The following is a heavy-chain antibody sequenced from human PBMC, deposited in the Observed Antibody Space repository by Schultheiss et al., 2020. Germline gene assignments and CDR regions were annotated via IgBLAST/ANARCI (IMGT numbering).Heavy chain of an antibody. CDR2: ISAYNGNT. V-gene: IGHV1-18*01. Sequence: GESLKISCKASGYTFTSYGISWVRQAPGQGLEWMGWISAYNGNTNYAQKLQGRVTMTTDTSTSTAYMELSSLRSEDTAVYYCAREDRRRWLGGEALTIFGVDTSYGMDVWGQGTTVTVSS. J-gene: IGHJ6*02. CDR3: AREDRRRWLGGEALTIFGVDTSYGMDV. D-gene: IGHD3-3*01. CDR1: GYTFTSYG.